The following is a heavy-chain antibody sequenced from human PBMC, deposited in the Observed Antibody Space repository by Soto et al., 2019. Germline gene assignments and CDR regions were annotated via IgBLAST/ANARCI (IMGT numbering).Heavy chain of an antibody. J-gene: IGHJ4*02. CDR3: ARDRLPRIIAVAGNYFDY. CDR2: TYYRSKWYN. CDR1: GDSVSSNSAA. D-gene: IGHD6-19*01. Sequence: KQSQTLSLTCAISGDSVSSNSAAWNWIRQSPSRGLEWLGRTYYRSKWYNDYAVSVKSRITINPDTSKNQFSLQLNSVTPEDTAVYYCARDRLPRIIAVAGNYFDYWGQGTLVTVSS. V-gene: IGHV6-1*01.